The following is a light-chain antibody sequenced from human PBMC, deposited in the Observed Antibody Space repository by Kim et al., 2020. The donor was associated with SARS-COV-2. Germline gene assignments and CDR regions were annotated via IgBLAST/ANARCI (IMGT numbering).Light chain of an antibody. Sequence: SYELTQPPSVSVSPGQTASITCSGDKLGDRYVCWYQQRPGQSPILVIYQDNKRPSGIPERFSGSNSGNTATLTISGTQTMDEADYYCQVWHTTTVVFGGGTQLTVL. CDR2: QDN. CDR1: KLGDRY. CDR3: QVWHTTTVV. V-gene: IGLV3-1*01. J-gene: IGLJ2*01.